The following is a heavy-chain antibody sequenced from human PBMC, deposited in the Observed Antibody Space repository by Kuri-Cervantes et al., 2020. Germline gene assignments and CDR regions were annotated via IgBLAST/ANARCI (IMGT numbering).Heavy chain of an antibody. CDR2: ISSNSQTI. V-gene: IGHV3-48*01. CDR1: GFTFSNYN. D-gene: IGHD3-22*01. J-gene: IGHJ5*02. Sequence: GESLKISCAASGFTFSNYNMNWVRQAPGKGLEWVSYISSNSQTIFYADSVKGRFTISRDNSKNTLYLQMNSLRAEDTAVYYCARDEYYYDSSGYFEWFDPWGQGTLVTVSS. CDR3: ARDEYYYDSSGYFEWFDP.